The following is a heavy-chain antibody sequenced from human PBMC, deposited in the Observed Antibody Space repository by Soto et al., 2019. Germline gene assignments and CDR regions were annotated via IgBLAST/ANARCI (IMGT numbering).Heavy chain of an antibody. CDR2: INPNSGGT. CDR1: GYTFTGYY. Sequence: ASVKVSCKASGYTFTGYYMHWVRQAPGQGLEWMGWINPNSGGTNYAQKFQGRATMTRDTSISTDYMELSRLRSDDTAVSYCASFDGNYYDSSGDFDYWGQGTLVSVS. V-gene: IGHV1-2*02. D-gene: IGHD3-22*01. J-gene: IGHJ4*02. CDR3: ASFDGNYYDSSGDFDY.